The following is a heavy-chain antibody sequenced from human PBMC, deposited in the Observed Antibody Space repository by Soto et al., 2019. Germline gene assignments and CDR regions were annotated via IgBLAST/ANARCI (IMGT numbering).Heavy chain of an antibody. V-gene: IGHV3-33*01. CDR1: GFTFSRYG. CDR2: RGHDGSTK. J-gene: IGHJ3*02. D-gene: IGHD5-12*01. Sequence: QVHLVESGGGVVQPGRSLRLSCAASGFTFSRYGMNWVRQAPGKGLEWVAGRGHDGSTKYYADSVKGRLTISRDNSKNTMNMQMNNLRGEDTAVYYCARDRVSYRGYGDAFDIWGQGTMVTVSS. CDR3: ARDRVSYRGYGDAFDI.